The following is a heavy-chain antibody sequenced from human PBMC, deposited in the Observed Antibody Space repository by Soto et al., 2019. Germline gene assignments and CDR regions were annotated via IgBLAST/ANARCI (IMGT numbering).Heavy chain of an antibody. D-gene: IGHD3-10*01. J-gene: IGHJ4*02. CDR3: AKVLRVGELFPFDS. Sequence: GGSLRLSCEASGFTFSSYTMSWVRQAPGKGLEWVSSISGSGGTTYYADSVKGRFTISRDNSKTMVHLQMDTLRAEDTAVYYCAKVLRVGELFPFDSWGQGTLVTVSS. V-gene: IGHV3-23*01. CDR2: ISGSGGTT. CDR1: GFTFSSYT.